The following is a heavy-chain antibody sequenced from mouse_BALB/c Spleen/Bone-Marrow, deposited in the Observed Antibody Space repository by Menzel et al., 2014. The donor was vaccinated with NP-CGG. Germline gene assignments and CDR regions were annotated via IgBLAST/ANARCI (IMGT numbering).Heavy chain of an antibody. Sequence: EVMLVESGGGLVKSGGSLKLSCAASGFTFSNYGMSWVRRTPEKRLEWVATISGGGSYTFYSDSVKGRFTISRDNAKNNLYLQLSSPRSEDTALYYCARHAYYDQTEVSFVYWGQGTLVTVSA. CDR1: GFTFSNYG. V-gene: IGHV5-9-2*01. CDR3: ARHAYYDQTEVSFVY. D-gene: IGHD2-4*01. CDR2: ISGGGSYT. J-gene: IGHJ3*01.